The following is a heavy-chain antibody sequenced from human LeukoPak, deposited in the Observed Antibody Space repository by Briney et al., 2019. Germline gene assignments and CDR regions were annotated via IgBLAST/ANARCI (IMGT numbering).Heavy chain of an antibody. CDR1: GGSFSGYY. D-gene: IGHD3-10*01. V-gene: IGHV4-34*01. CDR2: INHSGST. J-gene: IGHJ5*02. CDR3: ARNRYYYGSKNYGVPNWFDP. Sequence: SETLSLTCAVYGGSFSGYYWSWIRQPPGKGLEWIGEINHSGSTNYNPSLKSRVTISVDTSKNQFSLKLSSVTAADTAVYYCARNRYYYGSKNYGVPNWFDPWGQGTLVTVSS.